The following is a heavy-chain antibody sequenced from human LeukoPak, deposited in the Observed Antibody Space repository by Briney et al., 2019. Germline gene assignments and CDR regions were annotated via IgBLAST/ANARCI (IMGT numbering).Heavy chain of an antibody. CDR1: GFTVSRNY. D-gene: IGHD4-23*01. CDR3: ARERGGDYGGNSDAFDI. V-gene: IGHV3-53*01. Sequence: GGSLRLSCAVSGFTVSRNYMSWVRQAPGKGLEWVSVIYSGGSIYYADSVKGRFTISRDNSKNTLYLQMNRLRAEDTAVYYCARERGGDYGGNSDAFDIWGQGTMVTVSS. J-gene: IGHJ3*02. CDR2: IYSGGSI.